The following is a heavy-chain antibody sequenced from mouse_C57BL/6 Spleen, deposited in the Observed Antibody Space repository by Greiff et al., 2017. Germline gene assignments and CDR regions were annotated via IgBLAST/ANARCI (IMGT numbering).Heavy chain of an antibody. V-gene: IGHV7-3*01. CDR1: GFTFTDYY. CDR3: ARLYGSSYWYFDV. Sequence: EVQRVESGGGLVQPGGSLSLSCAASGFTFTDYYMSWVRQPPGKALEWLGFIRNKANGYTTEFSASVKGRFTISRDNSQSILYLQMNALRAEDSATYYCARLYGSSYWYFDVWGTGTTVTVSS. D-gene: IGHD1-1*01. CDR2: IRNKANGYTT. J-gene: IGHJ1*03.